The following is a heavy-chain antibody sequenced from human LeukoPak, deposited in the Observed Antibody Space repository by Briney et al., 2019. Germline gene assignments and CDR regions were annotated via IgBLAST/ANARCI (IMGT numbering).Heavy chain of an antibody. CDR3: ARGGVEMATKHRAFDI. D-gene: IGHD5-24*01. J-gene: IGHJ3*02. V-gene: IGHV4-59*01. Sequence: SETLSLTRTVSGGSISSYYWSWIRQPPGKGLEWIGYIYYSGSTNYNPSLKSRVTISVDTSKNQFSLKLSSVTAADTAVYYCARGGVEMATKHRAFDIWGQGTMVTVSS. CDR2: IYYSGST. CDR1: GGSISSYY.